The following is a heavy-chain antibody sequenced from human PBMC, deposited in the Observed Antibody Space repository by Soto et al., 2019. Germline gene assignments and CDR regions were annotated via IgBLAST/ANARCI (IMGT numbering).Heavy chain of an antibody. D-gene: IGHD3-3*01. V-gene: IGHV1-8*01. J-gene: IGHJ6*02. CDR1: GYTFTSYD. CDR2: MNPNSGNT. CDR3: ARVPYYDFWSGYYTSNYYYYGMDV. Sequence: QVQLVQSGAEVKKPGASVKVSCKASGYTFTSYDINWVRQATGQGLEWMGWMNPNSGNTGYAQKFQGRVTMTRNTSISTAYMELSSLRSEDTAVYYCARVPYYDFWSGYYTSNYYYYGMDVWGQGTTVTVSS.